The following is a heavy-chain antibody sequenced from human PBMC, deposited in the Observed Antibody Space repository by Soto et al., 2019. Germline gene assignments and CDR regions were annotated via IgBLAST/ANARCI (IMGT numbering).Heavy chain of an antibody. CDR2: ISYDGSNK. J-gene: IGHJ4*02. V-gene: IGHV3-30*18. Sequence: QVQLVESGGGVVQPGRSLRLSFAASGFTFSSYGMHWVRQAPGKGLERVAVISYDGSNKYYADSVKGRFTISRDNSKNTLYLQMNSLSAEDTAVYYCAKDPSSSSWYYFDYWGQGTLVTVSS. CDR1: GFTFSSYG. CDR3: AKDPSSSSWYYFDY. D-gene: IGHD6-13*01.